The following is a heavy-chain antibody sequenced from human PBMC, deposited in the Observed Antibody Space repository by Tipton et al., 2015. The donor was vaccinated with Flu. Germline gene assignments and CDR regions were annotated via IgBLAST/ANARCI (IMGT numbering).Heavy chain of an antibody. J-gene: IGHJ4*02. Sequence: TLSLTCTVSSGSIRSTNYFCAWIRQPPGKRLELIGSIYPSGATYYNPSLKSRVTLSVDTSKSQFSLQLSSVTPEDTGVYYCARSSVRLGNNFDYWGPGTLVTVSS. CDR3: ARSSVRLGNNFDY. CDR1: SGSIRSTNYF. V-gene: IGHV4-39*01. D-gene: IGHD3-10*01. CDR2: IYPSGAT.